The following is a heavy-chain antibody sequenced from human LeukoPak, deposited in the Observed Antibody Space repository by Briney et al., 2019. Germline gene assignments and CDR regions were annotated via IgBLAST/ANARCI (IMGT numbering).Heavy chain of an antibody. CDR2: ISYDGSNK. CDR1: GFTFSSYG. D-gene: IGHD2-15*01. CDR3: AKLALLPGY. Sequence: GRSLRLSCAASGFTFSSYGMHWVRQAPGKGLEWVAVISYDGSNKYYADSVKGRFTISRDNSKNTLYLQMNSLRAEDTAVYYCAKLALLPGYWGQGTLSPSPQ. V-gene: IGHV3-30*18. J-gene: IGHJ4*02.